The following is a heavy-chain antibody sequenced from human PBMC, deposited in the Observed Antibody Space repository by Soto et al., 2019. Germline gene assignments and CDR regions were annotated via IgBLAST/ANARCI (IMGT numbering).Heavy chain of an antibody. J-gene: IGHJ4*02. CDR3: ARGDKLSLYPQLDY. Sequence: QVQLVQSGAEVKKPGASVKVSCKASGYTFTGNYMHWVRQAPGQGFEWMGWINVNSGGTKYAQKFQGWVTMTRDTSISTAYRELSRRRSDDRAVYYGARGDKLSLYPQLDYWGQGTVVTVSS. V-gene: IGHV1-2*04. CDR2: INVNSGGT. CDR1: GYTFTGNY. D-gene: IGHD3-16*02.